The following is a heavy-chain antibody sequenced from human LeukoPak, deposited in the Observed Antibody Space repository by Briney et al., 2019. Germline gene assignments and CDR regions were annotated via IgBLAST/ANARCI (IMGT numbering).Heavy chain of an antibody. CDR2: ISAYNGNT. D-gene: IGHD6-6*01. V-gene: IGHV1-18*01. CDR3: ARHSSSPPYYYYYMDV. Sequence: ASVKVSCKASGYTFTSYGISWVRQAPGQGLEWMGWISAYNGNTNYAQKLQGRVTMTTDTSTSTAYMELSRLRSDDTAVYYCARHSSSPPYYYYYMDVWGKGTTVTVSS. J-gene: IGHJ6*03. CDR1: GYTFTSYG.